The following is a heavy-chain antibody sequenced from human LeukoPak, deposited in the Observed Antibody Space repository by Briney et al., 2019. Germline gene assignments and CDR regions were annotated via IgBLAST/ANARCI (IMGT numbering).Heavy chain of an antibody. V-gene: IGHV3-33*01. D-gene: IGHD5-24*01. J-gene: IGHJ1*01. CDR3: ARGDGYNDAEYLQH. CDR1: RYAFSASG. CDR2: IWYDGSNK. Sequence: SCKASRYAFSASGISWVRQAPGQGLEWVAVIWYDGSNKYYGDSVKGRFTISRGNSKKTLYLQMNSLRVEDTAVYYCARGDGYNDAEYLQHWGQGTLATVS.